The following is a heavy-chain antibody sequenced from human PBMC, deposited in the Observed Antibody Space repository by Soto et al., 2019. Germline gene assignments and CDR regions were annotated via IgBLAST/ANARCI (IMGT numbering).Heavy chain of an antibody. CDR2: IHHSGTT. Sequence: QVQLQASGPGLVKPSQTLSLTCTVSGGSISSGGYYWSWIRQDPGKGLEWIGYIHHSGTTYYNPSRQSTLTKSVDTSKNQCSLKLTTVTAADTAVYYCASRGDRSTGIWCRGTLVTVSP. D-gene: IGHD6-13*01. CDR3: ASRGDRSTGI. J-gene: IGHJ2*01. V-gene: IGHV4-31*01. CDR1: GGSISSGGYY.